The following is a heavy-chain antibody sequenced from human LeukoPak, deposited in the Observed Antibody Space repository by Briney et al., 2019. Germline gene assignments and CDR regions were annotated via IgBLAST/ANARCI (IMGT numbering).Heavy chain of an antibody. CDR2: IHYSGNT. V-gene: IGHV4-59*01. CDR1: GGSTRDYY. Sequence: PSETLSLTCTVSGGSTRDYYWSWIRQAPGKGLEWIGYIHYSGNTKYNPSLKSRVIISLDTSKNQLSLKVTSVTAADTAVYYCAREPGVNDFWSSGPLDPRSWLDPWGQGTLVTVSS. J-gene: IGHJ5*02. CDR3: AREPGVNDFWSSGPLDPRSWLDP. D-gene: IGHD3-3*01.